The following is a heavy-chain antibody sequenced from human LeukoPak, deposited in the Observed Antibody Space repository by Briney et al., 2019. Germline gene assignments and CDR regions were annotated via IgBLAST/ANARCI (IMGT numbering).Heavy chain of an antibody. CDR2: IIPIFGTA. Sequence: GAAVKDSCKASGGTFSSYAISWVRQAPGQGLEWMGGIIPIFGTANYAQKFQGRVTIIADESTSTAYMELSILSSEDTAVYYCARVRGSISYYFDYWGQGTLVTVSS. V-gene: IGHV1-69*13. D-gene: IGHD6-6*01. J-gene: IGHJ4*02. CDR1: GGTFSSYA. CDR3: ARVRGSISYYFDY.